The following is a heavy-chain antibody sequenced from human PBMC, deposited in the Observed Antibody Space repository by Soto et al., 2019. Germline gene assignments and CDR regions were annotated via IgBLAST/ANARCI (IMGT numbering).Heavy chain of an antibody. Sequence: EVQVVESGGGLVQPGGSLRLSCAASGFTFSSYEMNWVRQARGKGLEWVSYISSSGGTIYYAGSVKGRFTISRDNARNSLYLQMNSLRAEDTAVYYCASLGGIYSAIYNHFDYRGQGTLVTVSS. CDR1: GFTFSSYE. V-gene: IGHV3-48*03. CDR2: ISSSGGTI. CDR3: ASLGGIYSAIYNHFDY. D-gene: IGHD1-26*01. J-gene: IGHJ4*02.